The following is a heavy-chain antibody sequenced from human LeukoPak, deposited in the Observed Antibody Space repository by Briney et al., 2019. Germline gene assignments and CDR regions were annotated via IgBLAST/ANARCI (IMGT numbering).Heavy chain of an antibody. V-gene: IGHV3-21*01. CDR1: GFTFTTYS. D-gene: IGHD4-17*01. Sequence: GGSLRLSCEASGFTFTTYSMTWVRQAPGKGLEWVSIISSGSSGIFSADALKGRFTISRDDAKNLLYLDMNSLRAEDTAVYYCARGHTAVTRHFDFWGQGTLVTVSS. J-gene: IGHJ4*02. CDR3: ARGHTAVTRHFDF. CDR2: ISSGSSGI.